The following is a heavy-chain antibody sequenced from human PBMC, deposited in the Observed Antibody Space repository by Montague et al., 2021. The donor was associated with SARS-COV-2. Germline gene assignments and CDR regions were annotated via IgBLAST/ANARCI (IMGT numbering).Heavy chain of an antibody. J-gene: IGHJ6*02. Sequence: SQTLSLTCTVSGDSIMESHWSWIRQPPGKGLEWIGYTDNSGSTNYNPAPESRVTLTVSASNYQFYLTLRSVTAADTAVYYCARLTGSRVYYYHYGLDVWGQGTTVTVSS. CDR1: GDSIMESH. D-gene: IGHD1-20*01. V-gene: IGHV4-4*09. CDR3: ARLTGSRVYYYHYGLDV. CDR2: TDNSGST.